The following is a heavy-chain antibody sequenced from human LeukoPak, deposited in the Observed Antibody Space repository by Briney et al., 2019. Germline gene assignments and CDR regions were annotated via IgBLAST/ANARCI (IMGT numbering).Heavy chain of an antibody. CDR3: ARARLITTGKDY. V-gene: IGHV3-64*01. Sequence: PGGSLRLSCAVSGFTFSRYAMHWVRQAPGKGLEYVSAISPNGVSTYYAHSVQGRFTISRDNSKNTLYLQVGSLRTEDMAVYYCARARLITTGKDYWGQGTLVNVSS. CDR2: ISPNGVST. CDR1: GFTFSRYA. J-gene: IGHJ4*02. D-gene: IGHD3-22*01.